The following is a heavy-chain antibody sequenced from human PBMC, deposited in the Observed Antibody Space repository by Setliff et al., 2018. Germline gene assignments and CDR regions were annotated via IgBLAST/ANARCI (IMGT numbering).Heavy chain of an antibody. J-gene: IGHJ3*01. V-gene: IGHV3-30-3*01. D-gene: IGHD5-18*01. CDR2: ISYDGSNK. Sequence: GGSLRLSCAASGFTFSSYAMHWVRQAPGKGLEWVAVISYDGSNKYYADSVKGRFTISRDNSKNTLYLQMNSLRAEDTAVYYCARDRWKVMVNKGDDAFDLWGQGTMVTVSS. CDR1: GFTFSSYA. CDR3: ARDRWKVMVNKGDDAFDL.